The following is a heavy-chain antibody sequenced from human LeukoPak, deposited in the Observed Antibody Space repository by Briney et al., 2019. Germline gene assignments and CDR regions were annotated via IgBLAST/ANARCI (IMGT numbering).Heavy chain of an antibody. CDR2: INPNSGGT. V-gene: IGHV1-2*02. CDR3: ARGVDRVIALLSGRDY. D-gene: IGHD3-16*02. Sequence: ASVKVSCKASGYTFTGYYMHWVRQAPGQGLEWMGWINPNSGGTNYAQKFQGRVTMTRDTSISTAYMELSGLRSDDTAVYYCARGVDRVIALLSGRDYWGQGTLVTVSS. CDR1: GYTFTGYY. J-gene: IGHJ4*02.